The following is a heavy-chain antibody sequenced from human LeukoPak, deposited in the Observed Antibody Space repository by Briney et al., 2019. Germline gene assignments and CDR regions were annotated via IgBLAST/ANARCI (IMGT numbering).Heavy chain of an antibody. Sequence: SETLSLTCTVSGGSVSSFYWTWIRQPPGKGLEWIGYIYYSGSTNYNPSLKSRVTISVDTSKNQFSLKLSSVTAADTAVYYCARDSVDFWSGRTFDYWGQGTLVTVSS. CDR1: GGSVSSFY. D-gene: IGHD3-3*01. CDR2: IYYSGST. CDR3: ARDSVDFWSGRTFDY. J-gene: IGHJ4*02. V-gene: IGHV4-59*02.